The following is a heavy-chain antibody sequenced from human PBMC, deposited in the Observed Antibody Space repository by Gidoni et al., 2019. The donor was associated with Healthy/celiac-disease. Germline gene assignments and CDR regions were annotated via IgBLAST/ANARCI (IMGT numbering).Heavy chain of an antibody. CDR3: ARGYYYESSGYGEYFQH. CDR2: T. Sequence: TNYNPSLKSRVTISVDTSKNQFSLKLSSVTAADTAVYYCARGYYYESSGYGEYFQHWGQGTLVTVSS. D-gene: IGHD3-22*01. V-gene: IGHV4-59*09. J-gene: IGHJ1*01.